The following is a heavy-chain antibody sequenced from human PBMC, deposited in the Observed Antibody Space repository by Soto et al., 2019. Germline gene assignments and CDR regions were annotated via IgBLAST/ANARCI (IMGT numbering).Heavy chain of an antibody. CDR2: VSGYNDKT. V-gene: IGHV1-18*04. CDR3: ARDFYPVAYFFDY. D-gene: IGHD2-21*01. CDR1: GYTFTNHG. Sequence: ASVKVSCKASGYTFTNHGISWVRQAPGQGLEWVGWVSGYNDKTKSAQKFQGRVTMTTDTSTSTAYMELRSLRSDDTAVYYCARDFYPVAYFFDYWGQGILVTVSS. J-gene: IGHJ4*02.